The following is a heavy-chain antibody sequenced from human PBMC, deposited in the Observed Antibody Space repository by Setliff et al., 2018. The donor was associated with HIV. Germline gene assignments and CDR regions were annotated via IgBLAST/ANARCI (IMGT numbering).Heavy chain of an antibody. V-gene: IGHV4-39*01. D-gene: IGHD6-19*01. CDR3: ARVKYTSGWLRPPHYFDN. CDR2: MYYRGTT. Sequence: SETLSLTCTVSGGSIISSSYYWGWIRLPPGKGLEWIGSMYYRGTTYNNPSLKSRVTFSADTSKNQFSLNLNSVTATDTAVYYCARVKYTSGWLRPPHYFDNWGQGALVTVSS. CDR1: GGSIISSSYY. J-gene: IGHJ4*02.